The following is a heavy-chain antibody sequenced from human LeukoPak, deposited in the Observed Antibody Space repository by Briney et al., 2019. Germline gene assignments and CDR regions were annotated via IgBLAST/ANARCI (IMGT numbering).Heavy chain of an antibody. CDR1: GVSFRGYY. D-gene: IGHD6-13*01. J-gene: IGHJ4*02. CDR3: AREGLGQQVDY. V-gene: IGHV4-34*01. Sequence: SETLSLTCAVYGVSFRGYYWSWIRQPPGTGLEWIGEINHSGSTTYNPSLKSRVTISVDTSKNQFSLKLSSVTAADTAVYYCAREGLGQQVDYWGQGTLVTVSS. CDR2: INHSGST.